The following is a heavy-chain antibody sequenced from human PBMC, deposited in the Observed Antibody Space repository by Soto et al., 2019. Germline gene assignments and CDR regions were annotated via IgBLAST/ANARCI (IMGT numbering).Heavy chain of an antibody. CDR2: IIPIFGTA. V-gene: IGHV1-69*12. CDR3: ARGNHRWLQLWYFDL. D-gene: IGHD5-12*01. Sequence: QVQLVQSGAEVKKPGSSVTVSCKASGGTFSSYTISWVRQAPGQGLEWMGGIIPIFGTANYAQKFQGRVTITAEEATSPADMELSSLRSEDTAVYYCARGNHRWLQLWYFDLWGRGTLVTVSS. J-gene: IGHJ2*01. CDR1: GGTFSSYT.